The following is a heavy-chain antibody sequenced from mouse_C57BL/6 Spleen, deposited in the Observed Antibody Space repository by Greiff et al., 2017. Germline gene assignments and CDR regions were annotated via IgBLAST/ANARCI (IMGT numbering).Heavy chain of an antibody. CDR2: INYDGSST. CDR1: GFTFSDYY. J-gene: IGHJ4*01. CDR3: ARERLCYAMDY. V-gene: IGHV5-16*01. Sequence: DVMLVESEGGLVQPGSSMKLSCTASGFTFSDYYMAWVRQVPEKGLEWVANINYDGSSTYYLDSLKSRFIISRDNAKNILYLQMSSLKSEDTDSYYWARERLCYAMDYWGQGTSVTVSS.